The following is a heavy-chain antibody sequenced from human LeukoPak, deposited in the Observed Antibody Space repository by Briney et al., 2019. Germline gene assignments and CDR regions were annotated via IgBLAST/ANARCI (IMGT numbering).Heavy chain of an antibody. CDR2: IKQDGSVK. J-gene: IGHJ4*02. V-gene: IGHV3-7*01. Sequence: PGGSLRLSCAASGFTFTDYWMTWVRQAPGKGLEWVANIKQDGSVKYYVDSVKGRFTISRDNARNSLYLQMNSLRAEDTAVYYCARDEPDYWGQGTLVTVSS. CDR1: GFTFTDYW. CDR3: ARDEPDY.